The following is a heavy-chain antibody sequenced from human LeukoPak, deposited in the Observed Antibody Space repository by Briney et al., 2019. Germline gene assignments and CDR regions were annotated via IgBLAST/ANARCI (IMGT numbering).Heavy chain of an antibody. J-gene: IGHJ3*02. D-gene: IGHD2-15*01. V-gene: IGHV3-23*01. Sequence: GGTLRLSCAASGFTFSSYGMSWVRQAPGKGLEWVSAISGSGGSTYYADSVKGRFTISRDNSKNTLYLQMNSLRAEDTAVYYCAKDALPEVVVAHDAFDIWGQGTMVTVSS. CDR1: GFTFSSYG. CDR2: ISGSGGST. CDR3: AKDALPEVVVAHDAFDI.